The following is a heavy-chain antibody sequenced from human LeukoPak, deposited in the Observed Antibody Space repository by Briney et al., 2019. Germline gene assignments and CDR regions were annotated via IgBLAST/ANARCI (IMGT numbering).Heavy chain of an antibody. J-gene: IGHJ4*02. V-gene: IGHV3-74*01. CDR2: INGDGSST. D-gene: IGHD3-22*01. Sequence: GGSLRLSCAASGLTFSSYWMHWVRQVPGKGLVWVSRINGDGSSTSYADSVKGRFTISRDNAKNTLYLQMNSLRAEDTAVYYCARDLELTYYDSSGYDYWGQGTPVTVSS. CDR3: ARDLELTYYDSSGYDY. CDR1: GLTFSSYW.